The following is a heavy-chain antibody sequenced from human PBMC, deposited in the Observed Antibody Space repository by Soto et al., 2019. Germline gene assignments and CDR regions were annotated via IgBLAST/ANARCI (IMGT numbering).Heavy chain of an antibody. CDR1: GGSISSYY. J-gene: IGHJ5*02. Sequence: SETLSLTCTVSGGSISSYYWSWIRQPARKGLEWIGYIYYSGSTNYNPSLKSRVTISVDTSKNQFSLKLSSVTAADTAGYYCARAVDITMGRGVDNNCFDPWGQGTLVTVSS. V-gene: IGHV4-59*01. CDR3: ARAVDITMGRGVDNNCFDP. CDR2: IYYSGST. D-gene: IGHD3-10*01.